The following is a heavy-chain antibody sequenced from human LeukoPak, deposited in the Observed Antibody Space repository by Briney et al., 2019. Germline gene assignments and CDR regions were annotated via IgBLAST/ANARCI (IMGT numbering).Heavy chain of an antibody. V-gene: IGHV1-2*02. CDR3: ARGYSSSWYYYYYYMDV. CDR2: INPNSGGT. D-gene: IGHD6-13*01. CDR1: GGTFSSYA. J-gene: IGHJ6*03. Sequence: ASVKVSCKASGGTFSSYAISWVRQAPGQGLEWMGWINPNSGGTNYAQKFQGRVTMTRDTSISTAYMELSRLRSDDTAVYYCARGYSSSWYYYYYYMDVWGKGTTVTVSS.